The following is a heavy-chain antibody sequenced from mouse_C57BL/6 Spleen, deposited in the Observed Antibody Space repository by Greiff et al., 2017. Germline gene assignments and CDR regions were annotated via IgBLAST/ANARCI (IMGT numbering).Heavy chain of an antibody. J-gene: IGHJ1*03. CDR1: GYTFTSYW. CDR2: IYPGSGST. D-gene: IGHD1-1*01. V-gene: IGHV1-55*01. CDR3: ERRYGSSYFDV. Sequence: QVQLQQSGAELVKPGASVKLSCKASGYTFTSYWITWVKQRPGQGLEWIGDIYPGSGSTNYNEKFKGKATLTGDTSSSTAYMQLRSLTSEDSAVYYCERRYGSSYFDVWGTGTTVTVSS.